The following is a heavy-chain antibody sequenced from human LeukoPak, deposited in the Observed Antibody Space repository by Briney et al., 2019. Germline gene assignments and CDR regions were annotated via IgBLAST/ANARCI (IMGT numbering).Heavy chain of an antibody. CDR2: MNPNSGNT. J-gene: IGHJ5*02. V-gene: IGHV1-8*01. Sequence: ASVKVSCKASGYTFTSYDINWVRQATGQGLEWMGWMNPNSGNTGYAQKFQGRATMTRNTSISTAYMELSSLRSEDTAVYYCARDKYSSSWYFDYLGHWFDPWGQGTLVTVSS. CDR3: ARDKYSSSWYFDYLGHWFDP. D-gene: IGHD6-13*01. CDR1: GYTFTSYD.